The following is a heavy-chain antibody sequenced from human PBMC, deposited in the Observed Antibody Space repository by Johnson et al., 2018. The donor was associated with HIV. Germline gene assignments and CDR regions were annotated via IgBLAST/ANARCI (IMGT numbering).Heavy chain of an antibody. J-gene: IGHJ3*02. Sequence: QVQLVESGGGVVRPGGSLRLSCAASGFTFSSYAMHWVRQAPGKGLEWVAVISYDGSNKYYADSVKGRFTISRDNSKNALYLQMNSLRAEDMAVYYCARGTVCGGDCYSRAVDIWGQGTMVTVSS. D-gene: IGHD2-21*02. CDR2: ISYDGSNK. CDR3: ARGTVCGGDCYSRAVDI. CDR1: GFTFSSYA. V-gene: IGHV3-30-3*01.